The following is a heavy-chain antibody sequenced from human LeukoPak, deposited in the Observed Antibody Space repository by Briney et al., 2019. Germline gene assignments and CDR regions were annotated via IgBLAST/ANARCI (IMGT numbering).Heavy chain of an antibody. D-gene: IGHD5-12*01. CDR3: ARVFGYSGYDRGSLAY. J-gene: IGHJ4*02. CDR1: VYTFTGYY. Sequence: AAVRVSCMASVYTFTGYYMHWVGQAAGQGREWVGWINPNSGGTNYAQKDQGRVTMTGDTSISPAYMQLSRQRSDDTDVYYFARVFGYSGYDRGSLAYWGRGTLVTVSS. CDR2: INPNSGGT. V-gene: IGHV1-2*02.